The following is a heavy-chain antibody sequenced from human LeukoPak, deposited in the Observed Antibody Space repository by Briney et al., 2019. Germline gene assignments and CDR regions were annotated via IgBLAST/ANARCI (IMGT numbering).Heavy chain of an antibody. CDR1: GGTFSSYA. CDR3: ASVENCSGGSCYTRY. D-gene: IGHD2-15*01. Sequence: ASVKVSCKASGGTFSSYAISWVRQAPGQGLEWMGSIIPILGIANYAQRFQGRATITADKSTSTAYMELSSLRSEDTAVYYCASVENCSGGSCYTRYWGQGTLVTVSS. J-gene: IGHJ4*02. CDR2: IIPILGIA. V-gene: IGHV1-69*04.